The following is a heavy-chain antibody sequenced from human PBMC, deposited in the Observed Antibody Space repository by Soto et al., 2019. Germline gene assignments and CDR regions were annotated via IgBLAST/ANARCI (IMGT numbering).Heavy chain of an antibody. V-gene: IGHV1-18*01. D-gene: IGHD1-20*01. J-gene: IGHJ4*02. CDR1: GYTFTSYG. Sequence: QVHLVQSGAEVKKPGASVKVSCKASGYTFTSYGITWVRQAPGQGLEWMGWISAHNGNTDYAQKLQGRVIVTRDTSTSTAYMELRSLISDDTAVYYCARGRYGDYWGQGARVTFSS. CDR3: ARGRYGDY. CDR2: ISAHNGNT.